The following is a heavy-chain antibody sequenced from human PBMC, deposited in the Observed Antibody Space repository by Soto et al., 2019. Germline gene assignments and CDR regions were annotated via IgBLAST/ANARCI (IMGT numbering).Heavy chain of an antibody. CDR3: ARVLGIAAIPTQNFDY. CDR2: IKQDGSEK. CDR1: GFTFSSYW. J-gene: IGHJ4*02. V-gene: IGHV3-7*03. Sequence: GGSLRLFCAASGFTFSSYWMSWVRQAPGKGLEWVANIKQDGSEKYYVDSVKGRFTISRDNAKNSLYLQMNSLRAEDTAVYYCARVLGIAAIPTQNFDYWGQGTLVTVSS. D-gene: IGHD6-13*01.